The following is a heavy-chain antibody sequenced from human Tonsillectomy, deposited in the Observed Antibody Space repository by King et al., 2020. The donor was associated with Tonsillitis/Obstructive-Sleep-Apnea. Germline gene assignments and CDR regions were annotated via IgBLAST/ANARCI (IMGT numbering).Heavy chain of an antibody. Sequence: VQLQESGPGLVKPSETLSLTCTVSGGSINSYYWSWIRQPPGKGLEWIGYIFYSGSTRYNPSLKSRVTISVDTSKNQFSLKLSTVTAAETAVYYCARDIVVVTDEFQKTDHYYYYYMDVWGKGTTVTVSS. V-gene: IGHV4-59*01. CDR1: GGSINSYY. D-gene: IGHD2-2*01. J-gene: IGHJ6*03. CDR2: IFYSGST. CDR3: ARDIVVVTDEFQKTDHYYYYYMDV.